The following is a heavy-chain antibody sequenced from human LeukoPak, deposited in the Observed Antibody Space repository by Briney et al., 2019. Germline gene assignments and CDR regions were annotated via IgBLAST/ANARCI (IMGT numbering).Heavy chain of an antibody. Sequence: SETLSLTCTVSGGSISSGSYYWSWIRQPAGKGLEWIGRIYTSGSTNYNPSLKSRVTISVDTSKNQFSLKLSSVTAADTAVYYCARETPGSDYVLIFDYWGQGTLATVSS. D-gene: IGHD4-17*01. CDR2: IYTSGST. V-gene: IGHV4-61*02. J-gene: IGHJ4*02. CDR3: ARETPGSDYVLIFDY. CDR1: GGSISSGSYY.